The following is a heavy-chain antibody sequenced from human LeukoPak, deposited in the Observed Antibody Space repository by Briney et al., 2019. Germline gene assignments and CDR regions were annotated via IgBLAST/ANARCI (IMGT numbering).Heavy chain of an antibody. Sequence: GGSLRLSCAASGFTFSNYAMNWVRQAPGKGLEWVSGISGSGDGTNYADSVKGRFTISRDNSKNTLFLQMNSLRAEDTAVYYCAKNAGLGYCTSTSCPFDPWGQGTLVTVSS. V-gene: IGHV3-23*01. CDR1: GFTFSNYA. D-gene: IGHD2-2*01. CDR2: ISGSGDGT. J-gene: IGHJ5*02. CDR3: AKNAGLGYCTSTSCPFDP.